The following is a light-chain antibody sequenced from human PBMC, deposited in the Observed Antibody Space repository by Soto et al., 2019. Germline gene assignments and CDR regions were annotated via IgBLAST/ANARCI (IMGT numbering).Light chain of an antibody. V-gene: IGKV1-5*03. CDR3: QQYNTYPLT. CDR1: QSIRSS. J-gene: IGKJ4*01. Sequence: DIQMTQSPSTLSASVGDRVTITCRASQSIRSSLAWYQQIPGKAPKLLIYRASSLESEAPSRFSGSGSGTEFTLTITSLQPEDFATYYCQQYNTYPLTFGGGTKVEIK. CDR2: RAS.